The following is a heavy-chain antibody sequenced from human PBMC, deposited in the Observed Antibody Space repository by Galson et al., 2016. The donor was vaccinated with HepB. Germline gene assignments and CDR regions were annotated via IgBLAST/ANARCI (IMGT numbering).Heavy chain of an antibody. CDR3: AKDSRYGGNSEVDV. Sequence: SLRLSCAASGFSFNKYWMSWVRQAPGKGLEWVANIKQDGSRKYYVDSVKGRFTISRDNSKNTLYLQMNSLRAEDTAVYYCAKDSRYGGNSEVDVWGQGTTVIVSS. V-gene: IGHV3-7*03. J-gene: IGHJ6*02. CDR2: IKQDGSRK. CDR1: GFSFNKYW. D-gene: IGHD4-23*01.